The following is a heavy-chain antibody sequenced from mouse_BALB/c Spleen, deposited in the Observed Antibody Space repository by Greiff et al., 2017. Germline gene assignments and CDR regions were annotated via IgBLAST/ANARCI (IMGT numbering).Heavy chain of an antibody. CDR1: GFTFSSYA. CDR2: ISSGGST. J-gene: IGHJ1*01. Sequence: EVQVVESGGGLVKPGGSLKLSCAASGFTFSSYAMSWVRQTPEKRLEWVASISSGGSTYYPDSVKGRFTISRDNARNILYLQMSSLRSEDTAMYYCARIYYGYDVRYFDVWGAGTTVTVSS. V-gene: IGHV5-6-5*01. CDR3: ARIYYGYDVRYFDV. D-gene: IGHD2-2*01.